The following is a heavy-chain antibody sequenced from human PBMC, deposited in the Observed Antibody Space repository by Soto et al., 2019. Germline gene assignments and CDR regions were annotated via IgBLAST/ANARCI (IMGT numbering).Heavy chain of an antibody. CDR1: GYTFTSYG. V-gene: IGHV1-18*01. CDR2: ISAYNGNT. D-gene: IGHD2-2*02. Sequence: QVQLVQSGAEVKKPGASVKVSCKASGYTFTSYGISWVRQAPGQGLEWMGWISAYNGNTNYAQKLQGRVTMTTDTSTSTAYMELRSLRSDDTAVYYCARDRSCSSTSCYNCRFDPWGQGTLVTVSS. J-gene: IGHJ5*02. CDR3: ARDRSCSSTSCYNCRFDP.